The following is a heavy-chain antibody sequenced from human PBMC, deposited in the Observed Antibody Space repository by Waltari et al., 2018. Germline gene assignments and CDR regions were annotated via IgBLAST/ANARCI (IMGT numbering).Heavy chain of an antibody. V-gene: IGHV4-59*01. CDR2: VFHTGRT. J-gene: IGHJ6*02. Sequence: QVQLQESGPGLVKPSETLSLPCSVSALSITLYYWTWIRQPPGKGLEWIGNVFHTGRTNYNPSLKSRVTISVDPSKNQFSLIMESVTAADTAVYYCARLRREYDYDGMDVWGQGTTVTVSS. CDR1: ALSITLYY. CDR3: ARLRREYDYDGMDV.